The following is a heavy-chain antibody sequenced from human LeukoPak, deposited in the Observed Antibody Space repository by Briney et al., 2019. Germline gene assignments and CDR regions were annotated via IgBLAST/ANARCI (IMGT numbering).Heavy chain of an antibody. J-gene: IGHJ4*02. CDR1: GGSISSGGYY. V-gene: IGHV4-31*03. D-gene: IGHD3-10*01. CDR3: ARDGGYGSGSYYLHY. CDR2: IYYSGST. Sequence: SQTLSLTCTVSGGSISSGGYYWNWIRQHPGKGLEWIGYIYYSGSTYYNPSLKSRVTISVDTSKNQFSLRLSSVAAADTAVYYCARDGGYGSGSYYLHYWGQGTLVTVSS.